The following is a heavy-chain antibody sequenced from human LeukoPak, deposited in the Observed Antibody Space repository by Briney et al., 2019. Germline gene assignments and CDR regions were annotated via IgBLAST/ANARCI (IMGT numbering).Heavy chain of an antibody. J-gene: IGHJ4*02. CDR3: ICSNPSFDS. V-gene: IGHV3-21*01. CDR2: ISSSSSYI. Sequence: GGSLRLSCAASGFTFSSYSMNWVRQAPGKGLEWVSSISSSSSYIYYADSVKGRFTISRDNSKNTLYLQMNRLRTEDTAVYYCICSNPSFDSWGQGTLVTVSS. D-gene: IGHD3-10*02. CDR1: GFTFSSYS.